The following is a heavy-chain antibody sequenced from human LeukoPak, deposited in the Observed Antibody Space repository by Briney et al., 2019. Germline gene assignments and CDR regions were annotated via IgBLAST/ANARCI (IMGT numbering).Heavy chain of an antibody. D-gene: IGHD3-9*01. Sequence: PGRSLRLSCAASGFTFDDYAMHWVRQAPGKGLEWVSGISWNSGSIGYADSVKGRFTISRDNAKNSLYLQMNSLRAEDTALYYCAKDMGDILTGYYLDYWGQGTLVTVSS. CDR1: GFTFDDYA. CDR2: ISWNSGSI. CDR3: AKDMGDILTGYYLDY. J-gene: IGHJ4*02. V-gene: IGHV3-9*01.